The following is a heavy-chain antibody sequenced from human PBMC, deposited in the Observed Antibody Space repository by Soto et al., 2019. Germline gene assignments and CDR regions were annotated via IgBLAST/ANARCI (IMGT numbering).Heavy chain of an antibody. Sequence: QITLKESGPTLVKPTQTLTLTCTFSGFSLSTTTVGVGWIRQPPGKALEWLALIYWDDDRRYIPSLKNRPTIXKDTSGGQVVVTMTNMEPVDTATDHGAQITPADFKGCCFDYWGPGLLVTVSS. CDR3: AQITPADFKGCCFDY. V-gene: IGHV2-5*02. J-gene: IGHJ4*02. CDR2: IYWDDDR. D-gene: IGHD2-21*01. CDR1: GFSLSTTTVG.